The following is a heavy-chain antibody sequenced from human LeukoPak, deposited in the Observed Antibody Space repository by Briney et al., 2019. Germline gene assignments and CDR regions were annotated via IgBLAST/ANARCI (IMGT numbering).Heavy chain of an antibody. CDR3: TLTCSSTSCYFPNFDY. J-gene: IGHJ4*02. CDR2: IRGKAYGGTT. CDR1: GFTFGDYA. D-gene: IGHD2-2*01. V-gene: IGHV3-49*03. Sequence: PGGSLRLSCTASGFTFGDYAMNWFRQAPGKGLEWVGFIRGKAYGGTTEYAASVKGRFTISRDDSKSIAYLQMNSLKTEDTAMYYCTLTCSSTSCYFPNFDYWGQGTLVTVSS.